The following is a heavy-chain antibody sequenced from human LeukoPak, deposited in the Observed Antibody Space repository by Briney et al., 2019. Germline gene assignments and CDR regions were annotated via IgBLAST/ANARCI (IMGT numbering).Heavy chain of an antibody. CDR2: IGSSGGGI. D-gene: IGHD7-27*01. CDR3: AIDPNWGTHS. V-gene: IGHV3-23*01. Sequence: GGSLRLSCAASVFTFITYTIYWVRHPPWKGREWVSIIGSSGGGIHYADSVKGRFTISRDNSKNALYLQMNSLRVEDTAVYYCAIDPNWGTHSWGQGVLVTVSS. CDR1: VFTFITYT. J-gene: IGHJ4*02.